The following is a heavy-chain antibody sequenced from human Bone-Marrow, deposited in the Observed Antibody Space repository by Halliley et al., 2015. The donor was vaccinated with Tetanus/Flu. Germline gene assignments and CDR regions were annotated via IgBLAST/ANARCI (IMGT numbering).Heavy chain of an antibody. Sequence: SLRLSCAASGFTFDDYAMHWVRQAPGKGLEWVSGISWNSDTIGYADSVKGRFTISRDNAKNSLYLQMNSLRPEDTALYYCAREGDFYYSYYTLDVWGQGTTVTVSS. J-gene: IGHJ6*02. CDR3: AREGDFYYSYYTLDV. CDR2: ISWNSDTI. CDR1: GFTFDDYA. V-gene: IGHV3-9*01.